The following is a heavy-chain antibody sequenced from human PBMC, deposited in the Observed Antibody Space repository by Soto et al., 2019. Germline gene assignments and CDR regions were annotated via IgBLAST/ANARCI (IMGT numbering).Heavy chain of an antibody. CDR1: GGTVSSYA. CDR3: ARGWRTWFGEYNDY. J-gene: IGHJ4*02. CDR2: IIPIFGTA. V-gene: IGHV1-69*01. Sequence: QVQLVQSGAEVKKPGSSVKVSCKTSGGTVSSYAISGVRQAPGQGLEWMGGIIPIFGTANYAQKFQGRVTITADESTSTAYMELSSLRSEDTAVYYCARGWRTWFGEYNDYWGQGTLVTVSS. D-gene: IGHD3-10*01.